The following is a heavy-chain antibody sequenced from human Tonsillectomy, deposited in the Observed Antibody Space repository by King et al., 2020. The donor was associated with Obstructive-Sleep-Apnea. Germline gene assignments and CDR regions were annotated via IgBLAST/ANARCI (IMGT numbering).Heavy chain of an antibody. CDR3: AREIGSGSYPQGFDY. D-gene: IGHD3-10*01. CDR1: GGSISSYY. CDR2: IYYSGST. J-gene: IGHJ4*02. Sequence: QLQESGPGLVKPSETLSLTCTVSGGSISSYYWSWIRQPPGKGLEWIGYIYYSGSTNYNPSLKSRVTISVDTPKNQFSLKLSSVTAADTAVYYCAREIGSGSYPQGFDYWGQGTLVTVSS. V-gene: IGHV4-59*01.